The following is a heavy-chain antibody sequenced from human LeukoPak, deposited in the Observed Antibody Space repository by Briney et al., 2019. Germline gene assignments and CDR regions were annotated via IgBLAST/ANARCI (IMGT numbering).Heavy chain of an antibody. CDR2: ISYDGSNK. CDR3: AKDGPSSSWGKFDY. Sequence: GGSLRLSCAASGFTFSSQAMHGVRQAPGKGLEGVAVISYDGSNKYYADSVKGRFTISRDNSKNTLYLQMNSLRAEDTAVYYCAKDGPSSSWGKFDYWGQGTLVTVSS. J-gene: IGHJ4*02. D-gene: IGHD6-13*01. CDR1: GFTFSSQA. V-gene: IGHV3-30*04.